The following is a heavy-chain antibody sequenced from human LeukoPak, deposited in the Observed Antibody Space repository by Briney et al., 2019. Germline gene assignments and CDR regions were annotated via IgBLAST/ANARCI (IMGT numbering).Heavy chain of an antibody. CDR1: GYTFTSYG. CDR3: ARYVGGAVGPLYYYYGMDV. J-gene: IGHJ6*02. Sequence: ASVKVSCKASGYTFTSYGISWVRQAPGQGLEWMGWISAYNGNTNYAQKLQGRVTMTTDTSTSTAYMELRSLRSEDTAVYYCARYVGGAVGPLYYYYGMDVWGQGTTVTVSS. D-gene: IGHD1-26*01. V-gene: IGHV1-18*01. CDR2: ISAYNGNT.